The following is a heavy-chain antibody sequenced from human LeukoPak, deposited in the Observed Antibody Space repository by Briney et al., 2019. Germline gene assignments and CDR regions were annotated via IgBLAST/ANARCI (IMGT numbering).Heavy chain of an antibody. Sequence: GGSLRLSCAASGFTFSRHGMHWVRQAPGKGLEWVAVISYDGSNKHYADSVKGRFTISRDNAKNSLYLQMNSLRAEDTAVYYCARHKRGYYSPFDIWGQGTMVTVSS. J-gene: IGHJ3*02. D-gene: IGHD3-10*01. V-gene: IGHV3-30*03. CDR3: ARHKRGYYSPFDI. CDR1: GFTFSRHG. CDR2: ISYDGSNK.